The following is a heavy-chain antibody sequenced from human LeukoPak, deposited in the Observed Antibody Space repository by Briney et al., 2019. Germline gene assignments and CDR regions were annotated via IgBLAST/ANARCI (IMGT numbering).Heavy chain of an antibody. CDR2: ISGSGGST. J-gene: IGHJ4*02. CDR1: GFTFSSYW. D-gene: IGHD6-13*01. V-gene: IGHV3-23*01. Sequence: PGGSLRLSCAASGFTFSSYWMSWVRQAPGKGLEWVSAISGSGGSTYYADSVKGRFTISRDNSKNTLYLQMNSLRAEDTAVYYCAKRGDSSSWYVIDYWGQGTLVTVSS. CDR3: AKRGDSSSWYVIDY.